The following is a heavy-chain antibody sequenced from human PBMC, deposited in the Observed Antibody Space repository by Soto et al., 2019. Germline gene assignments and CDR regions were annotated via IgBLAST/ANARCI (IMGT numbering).Heavy chain of an antibody. CDR2: IYYSGST. J-gene: IGHJ4*02. CDR3: ARQRSSVVTQAYFDS. D-gene: IGHD2-21*02. CDR1: GDSINNRSYY. Sequence: LSLTCTVTGDSINNRSYYWGWIRQPPGKGLEWIGSIYYSGSTYNNPSLKSRVSMSVDTSKNQFSLKLRSVTAADTALYYCARQRSSVVTQAYFDSWGQGSMVTVYS. V-gene: IGHV4-39*01.